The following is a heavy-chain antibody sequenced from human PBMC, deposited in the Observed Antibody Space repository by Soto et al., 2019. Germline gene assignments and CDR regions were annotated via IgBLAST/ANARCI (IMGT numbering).Heavy chain of an antibody. CDR1: GGSISSSSYY. V-gene: IGHV4-39*01. Sequence: QLQLQESGPGLVKPSETLSLTCTVSGGSISSSSYYWGWIRQPPGKGVEWIGSIYYSGSTYYNPPTKTPVTLHVGTSKDPFPLNLRSVTAADPAVYYCARRGSGSYSDYWGQGTLVTVSS. CDR2: IYYSGST. J-gene: IGHJ4*02. D-gene: IGHD3-10*01. CDR3: ARRGSGSYSDY.